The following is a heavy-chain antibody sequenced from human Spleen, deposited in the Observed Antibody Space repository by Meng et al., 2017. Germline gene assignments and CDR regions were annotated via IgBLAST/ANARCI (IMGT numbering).Heavy chain of an antibody. CDR2: IFHSGST. D-gene: IGHD3-10*01. CDR3: ARFDISTAGRGDY. CDR1: GGSISSSVW. J-gene: IGHJ4*02. V-gene: IGHV4-4*02. Sequence: QVPLPWAGPGLVNASGTPALTCAGSGGSISSSVWWSWVRSPPGKGLEWIGEIFHSGSTSYNLSLKSLVTISVDKSKNQFSLLVSSVTAADTATYYCARFDISTAGRGDYWGQGTLVTVSS.